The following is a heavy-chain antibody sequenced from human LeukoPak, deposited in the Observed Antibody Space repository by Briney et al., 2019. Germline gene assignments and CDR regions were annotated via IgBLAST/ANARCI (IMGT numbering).Heavy chain of an antibody. CDR1: GFILSSYA. D-gene: IGHD1-1*01. V-gene: IGHV3-30*02. CDR3: AKVLPGPFHY. J-gene: IGHJ4*02. Sequence: GGSLRLSCAASGFILSSYAMHWVRQAPGKGLEWVAFTQHDGDDKYYADSVKGRFTISRDNSKNTLYLQMNSLRAEDTAVYYCAKVLPGPFHYWGQGTLVTVSS. CDR2: TQHDGDDK.